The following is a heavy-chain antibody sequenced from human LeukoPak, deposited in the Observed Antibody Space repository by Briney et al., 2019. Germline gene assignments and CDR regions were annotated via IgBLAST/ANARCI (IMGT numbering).Heavy chain of an antibody. CDR3: ARLTGYDWESSYDY. J-gene: IGHJ4*02. Sequence: SETLSLTCTVSGGSISSYYRSRIRQPPGKGLEWIGYIYYSGSTNYNPSLKSRVTISVVTSKNQFSLKLSSVTAADTAVYYCARLTGYDWESSYDYWGQGTLVTVSS. D-gene: IGHD5-12*01. CDR1: GGSISSYY. CDR2: IYYSGST. V-gene: IGHV4-59*01.